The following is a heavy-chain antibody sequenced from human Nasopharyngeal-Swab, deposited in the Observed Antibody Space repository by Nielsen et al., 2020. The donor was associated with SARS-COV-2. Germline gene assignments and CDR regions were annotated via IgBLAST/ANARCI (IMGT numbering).Heavy chain of an antibody. V-gene: IGHV3-69-1*01. D-gene: IGHD4-23*01. CDR3: ARDKGGNSPPYYFDY. Sequence: VRQAPGKGLEWVSYISSSSTIYYADSVKGRFTISRDNSKNTLYLQMNSLRAEDTAVYYCARDKGGNSPPYYFDYWGQGTLVTVSS. J-gene: IGHJ4*02. CDR2: ISSSSTI.